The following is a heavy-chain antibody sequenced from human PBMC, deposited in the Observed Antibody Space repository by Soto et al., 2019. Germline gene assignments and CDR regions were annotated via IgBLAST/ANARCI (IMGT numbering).Heavy chain of an antibody. D-gene: IGHD3-22*01. Sequence: GGSVRLSCAASGFTCSSYAMSWVRQAPGKGLEWVSAISGSGGSTYYADSVKGRFTISRDNSKNTLYLQMNSLRAEDTAVYYCAKDPDYYDSSGPFDYWGQGTLVTSPQ. J-gene: IGHJ4*02. CDR1: GFTCSSYA. CDR3: AKDPDYYDSSGPFDY. CDR2: ISGSGGST. V-gene: IGHV3-23*01.